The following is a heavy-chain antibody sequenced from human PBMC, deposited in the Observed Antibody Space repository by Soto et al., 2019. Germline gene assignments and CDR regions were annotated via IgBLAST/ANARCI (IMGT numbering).Heavy chain of an antibody. CDR3: ATGLGYFDWLLQPPIDY. J-gene: IGHJ4*02. V-gene: IGHV1-24*01. CDR2: FDHEDGET. D-gene: IGHD3-9*01. Sequence: QVQLVQSGAEVKNPGASVKVSCKVSGYTLTELSMHWVRQAPGKGLEWMGGFDHEDGETIYAQKFQGRVTMTEDTSTDPAYMELSSLRSEDTAVYYCATGLGYFDWLLQPPIDYWRQGTLVTVSS. CDR1: GYTLTELS.